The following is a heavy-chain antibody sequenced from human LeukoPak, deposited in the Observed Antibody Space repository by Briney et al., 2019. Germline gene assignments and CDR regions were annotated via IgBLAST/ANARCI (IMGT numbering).Heavy chain of an antibody. CDR3: ARQRGSRFDY. J-gene: IGHJ4*02. CDR1: GFTFSNYG. V-gene: IGHV1-2*04. Sequence: GGSLRLSCAASGFTFSNYGMHWVRQAPGQGLEWMGWINPNSGGTNYAQKFQGWVTMTRDTSISTAYMELSRLRSDDTAVYYCARQRGSRFDYWGQGTLVTVSS. D-gene: IGHD3-10*01. CDR2: INPNSGGT.